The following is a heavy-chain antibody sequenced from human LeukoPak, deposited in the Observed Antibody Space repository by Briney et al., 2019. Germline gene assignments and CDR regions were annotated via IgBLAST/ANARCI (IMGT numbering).Heavy chain of an antibody. CDR2: INHSGST. CDR3: ARLPRVVVAATRPFWFDP. J-gene: IGHJ5*02. Sequence: SETLSLTCAVYGGSFSGYYWSWIRQPPGKGLGWIGEINHSGSTNYNPSLKSRVTISVDTSKNQFSLKLSSVTAADTAVYYCARLPRVVVAATRPFWFDPWGQGTLVTVSS. CDR1: GGSFSGYY. V-gene: IGHV4-34*01. D-gene: IGHD2-15*01.